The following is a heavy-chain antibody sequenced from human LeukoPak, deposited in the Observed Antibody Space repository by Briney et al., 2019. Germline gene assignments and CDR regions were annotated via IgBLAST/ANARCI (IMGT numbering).Heavy chain of an antibody. Sequence: PGGSLRLSCAASGFTVSSNYMSWVRQAPGKGLEWVSVIYSGGSTYYADSVKGRFTTSRDNSKNTLYLQMNTLRAEDTAVYYCARAAAAGPFDFWGQGTLVAVSS. CDR2: IYSGGST. D-gene: IGHD6-13*01. CDR1: GFTVSSNY. J-gene: IGHJ4*02. CDR3: ARAAAAGPFDF. V-gene: IGHV3-66*01.